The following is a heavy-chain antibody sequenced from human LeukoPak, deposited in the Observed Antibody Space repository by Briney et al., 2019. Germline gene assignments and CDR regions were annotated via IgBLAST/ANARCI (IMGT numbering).Heavy chain of an antibody. CDR3: AKDTGSGYDYFSYYFDY. D-gene: IGHD5-12*01. J-gene: IGHJ4*02. CDR2: IWGTAFST. V-gene: IGHV3-23*01. Sequence: GALRLSCAASGFTFSSHGMGWVRQAPGKGLGWVSLIWGTAFSTYYADSVRGRFTISRDNSKNTLYLQMNSLRAEDTALYYCAKDTGSGYDYFSYYFDYWGQGTLVTVSS. CDR1: GFTFSSHG.